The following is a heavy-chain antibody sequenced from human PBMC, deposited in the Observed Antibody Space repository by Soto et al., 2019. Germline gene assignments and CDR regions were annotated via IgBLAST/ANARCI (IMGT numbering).Heavy chain of an antibody. CDR2: IIPIFGTA. J-gene: IGHJ6*02. Sequence: AASVKVSCKASGGTFSSYAISWVRQAPGQGLEWMGGIIPIFGTANYAQKFQGRVTITADESTSTAYMELSSLRSEDTAVYYCASNTAGTEDYYYYGMDVWGQGXTVTVSS. CDR3: ASNTAGTEDYYYYGMDV. CDR1: GGTFSSYA. V-gene: IGHV1-69*13. D-gene: IGHD6-13*01.